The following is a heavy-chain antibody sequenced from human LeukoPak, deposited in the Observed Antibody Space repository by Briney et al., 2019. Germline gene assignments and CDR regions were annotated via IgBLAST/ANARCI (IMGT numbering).Heavy chain of an antibody. V-gene: IGHV3-13*01. CDR1: GFTFSTYV. D-gene: IGHD6-19*01. CDR2: IGTAGET. Sequence: PGRSLRLSCVASGFTFSTYVMHWVRQPTGKGLEWVSGIGTAGETYYLGSVKGRFTISGEDAKNSLYLQMNSLTAGDTAMYYCAREGYSSGRAPAFDIWGQGTTVTVSS. J-gene: IGHJ3*02. CDR3: AREGYSSGRAPAFDI.